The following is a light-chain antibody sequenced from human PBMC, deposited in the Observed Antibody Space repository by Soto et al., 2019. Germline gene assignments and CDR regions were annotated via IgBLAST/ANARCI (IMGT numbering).Light chain of an antibody. Sequence: QSVLTQPVSVSGSPGQAITISCTGTSSDVCGYNYVSWYQHHPGKAPKLMIYDVSNRPSGVSNRFSGSKSGNTASLTISGLQPEDEADYYCCSYTTSNTRQIVFGTGTKVTVL. J-gene: IGLJ1*01. CDR1: SSDVCGYNY. V-gene: IGLV2-14*03. CDR3: CSYTTSNTRQIV. CDR2: DVS.